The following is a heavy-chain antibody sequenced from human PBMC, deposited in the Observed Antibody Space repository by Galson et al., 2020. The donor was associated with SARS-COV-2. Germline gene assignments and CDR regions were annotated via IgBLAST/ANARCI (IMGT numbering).Heavy chain of an antibody. CDR3: ARALLAVATREHGWFDP. CDR2: IYPGDSDT. Sequence: GESLKISCKGSGYSFTSYWIGWVRQMPGKGLEWMGIIYPGDSDTRYSPSFQGQVTISADKSISTAYLQWSSPKASDTAMYYCARALLAVATREHGWFDPWGQGTLVTVSS. CDR1: GYSFTSYW. V-gene: IGHV5-51*01. D-gene: IGHD6-19*01. J-gene: IGHJ5*02.